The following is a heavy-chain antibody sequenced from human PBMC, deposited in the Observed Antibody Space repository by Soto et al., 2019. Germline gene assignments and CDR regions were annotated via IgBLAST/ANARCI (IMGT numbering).Heavy chain of an antibody. Sequence: GGSLRLSCAASGFTFSSYSMNWVRQAPGKGLEWVSSISSSSSYIYYADSVKGRFTISRDNAKNSLYLQMNSLRAEDTAVYYCAREDASFAKESSGYTYWGQGTLVTVSS. D-gene: IGHD6-13*01. CDR2: ISSSSSYI. V-gene: IGHV3-21*01. CDR1: GFTFSSYS. CDR3: AREDASFAKESSGYTY. J-gene: IGHJ4*02.